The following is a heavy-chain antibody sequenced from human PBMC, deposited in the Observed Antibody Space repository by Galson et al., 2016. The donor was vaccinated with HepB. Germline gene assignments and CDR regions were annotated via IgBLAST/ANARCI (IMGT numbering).Heavy chain of an antibody. J-gene: IGHJ4*02. V-gene: IGHV4-39*01. D-gene: IGHD2-15*01. Sequence: SETLSLTCSVSGGSIRSTNYYWGWIRQPPGKGLEWIGSVHYSGTTDYNPSLKSRVTISEDTSKSQFSLKLSSVTAADTAVYYCARLDSFVAPRFDYWGQGTLVTVSS. CDR2: VHYSGTT. CDR3: ARLDSFVAPRFDY. CDR1: GGSIRSTNYY.